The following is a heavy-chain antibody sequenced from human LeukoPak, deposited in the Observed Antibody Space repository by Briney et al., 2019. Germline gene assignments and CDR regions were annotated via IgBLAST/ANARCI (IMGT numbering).Heavy chain of an antibody. V-gene: IGHV4-61*02. CDR3: ARAPFYYYDSSRIGD. Sequence: PSETLSLTCTVSGGSISSGSYYWSWIRQPAGKGLEWIGRIYTSGSTNYNPSLKSRVTMSVDTPQNQFSLQLGSVTAPGRAVYYCARAPFYYYDSSRIGDWGQGTLVTASS. CDR1: GGSISSGSYY. D-gene: IGHD3-22*01. J-gene: IGHJ4*02. CDR2: IYTSGST.